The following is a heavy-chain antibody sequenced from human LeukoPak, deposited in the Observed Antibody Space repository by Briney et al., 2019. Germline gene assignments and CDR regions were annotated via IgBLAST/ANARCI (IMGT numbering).Heavy chain of an antibody. CDR1: GYTFTGYY. D-gene: IGHD1-26*01. CDR2: INPNSGGT. V-gene: IGHV1-2*02. Sequence: ASVKVSCKASGYTFTGYYMHWVRQAPGQGLEWMGWINPNSGGTNYAQKFQGRVTMTRDTSISTAYMELSSLRSDDTAVYYCAIVGATTSNWFDPWGQGTLVTVSS. J-gene: IGHJ5*02. CDR3: AIVGATTSNWFDP.